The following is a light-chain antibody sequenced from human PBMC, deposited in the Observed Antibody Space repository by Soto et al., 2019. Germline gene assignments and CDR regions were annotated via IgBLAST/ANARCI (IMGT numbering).Light chain of an antibody. V-gene: IGLV2-14*01. Sequence: QSALTQPPSVSGSPGQSITISCPGTTGDVGGYNYVSWYQHHPGKAPKLMIYEVSNRPSGVSNRFSGSKSGNTASLTISGLQAEDEADYYCSSYTSSSTPWVFGGGTKVTVL. CDR1: TGDVGGYNY. CDR2: EVS. J-gene: IGLJ3*02. CDR3: SSYTSSSTPWV.